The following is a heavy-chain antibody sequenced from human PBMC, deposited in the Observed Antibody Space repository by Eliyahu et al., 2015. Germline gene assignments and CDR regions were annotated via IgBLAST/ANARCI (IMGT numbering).Heavy chain of an antibody. J-gene: IGHJ4*02. Sequence: QLQLQESGPGLVKPSETLSLTCTVSGXSISSSSYYWGWIRQPPGKGLEWIGSIYYSGGTYXNPSLKSRVTISVDTSKNQFSLKLSSVTAADTAVYYCASEQWLATGTNWGQGTLVTVSS. CDR3: ASEQWLATGTN. CDR2: IYYSGGT. CDR1: GXSISSSSYY. D-gene: IGHD6-19*01. V-gene: IGHV4-39*01.